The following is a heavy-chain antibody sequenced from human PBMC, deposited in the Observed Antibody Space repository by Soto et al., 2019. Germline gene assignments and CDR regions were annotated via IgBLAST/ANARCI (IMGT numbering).Heavy chain of an antibody. CDR2: ISWNSGSI. J-gene: IGHJ4*02. CDR3: AKSTSSQAFDY. CDR1: GFSFDDYA. D-gene: IGHD6-13*01. Sequence: SLRLSCAASGFSFDDYAMHWVRQCPGKCLEWVSGISWNSGSIAYADSVKGRFFISRDNADNSLYLQMNSLRAEDTAFYYCAKSTSSQAFDYWGEGTLVIVSS. V-gene: IGHV3-9*01.